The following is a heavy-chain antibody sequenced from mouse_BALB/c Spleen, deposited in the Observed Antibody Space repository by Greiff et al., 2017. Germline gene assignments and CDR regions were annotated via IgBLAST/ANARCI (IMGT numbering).Heavy chain of an antibody. J-gene: IGHJ2*01. CDR2: ISSGGST. D-gene: IGHD2-3*01. Sequence: DVHLVESGGGLVKPGGSLKLSCAASGFTFSSYAMSWVRQTPEKRLEWVASISSGGSTYYPDSVKGRFTISRDNARNILYLQMSSLRSEDTAMYYCARQGGYYGFDYWGQGTTLTVSS. CDR3: ARQGGYYGFDY. CDR1: GFTFSSYA. V-gene: IGHV5-6-5*01.